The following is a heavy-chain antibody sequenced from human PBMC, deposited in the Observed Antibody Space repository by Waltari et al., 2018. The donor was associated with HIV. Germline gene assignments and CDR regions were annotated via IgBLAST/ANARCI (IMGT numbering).Heavy chain of an antibody. J-gene: IGHJ4*02. CDR3: ARMMLDQTYCFDQ. CDR1: GDSISNYY. V-gene: IGHV4-59*01. Sequence: QVQLQESGPGLAKPSETLSLTCTVSGDSISNYYWSWIRRPPGKGLEWVGYAHYSGSTKYEPSLKSRVTMSVDTSTNQFSLKLTSVTAADTAVYYCARMMLDQTYCFDQWGRGALVTVSS. CDR2: AHYSGST. D-gene: IGHD2-15*01.